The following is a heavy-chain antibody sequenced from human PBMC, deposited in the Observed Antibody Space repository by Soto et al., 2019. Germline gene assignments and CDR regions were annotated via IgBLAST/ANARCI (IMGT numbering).Heavy chain of an antibody. V-gene: IGHV4-30-2*01. D-gene: IGHD3-10*01. CDR1: GVSISSGDYS. CDR3: ASDYGSGSYRFDY. CDR2: IYHSGST. J-gene: IGHJ4*02. Sequence: QLQLQESGSGLVKPSQTLSLTCAVSGVSISSGDYSWSWIRQPPGKVLEWIGYIYHSGSTPYNPSLTSRGTISLDRSTNQSSLKRSSVAAGDTAVYYWASDYGSGSYRFDYWGQGPLVTVSS.